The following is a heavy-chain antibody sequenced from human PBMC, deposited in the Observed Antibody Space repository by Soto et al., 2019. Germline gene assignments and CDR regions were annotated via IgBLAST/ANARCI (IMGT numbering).Heavy chain of an antibody. V-gene: IGHV4-39*01. J-gene: IGHJ6*02. CDR1: GGSISSSSYY. CDR3: ARLQGTAMVTGYYGMDV. Sequence: ASETLSLTCTVSGGSISSSSYYWSWIRQPPGKGLEWIGSIYYSGSTYYNPSLKSRVTISVDTSKNQFSLKLSSVTAADTAVYYCARLQGTAMVTGYYGMDVWGQGTTVTVSS. CDR2: IYYSGST. D-gene: IGHD5-18*01.